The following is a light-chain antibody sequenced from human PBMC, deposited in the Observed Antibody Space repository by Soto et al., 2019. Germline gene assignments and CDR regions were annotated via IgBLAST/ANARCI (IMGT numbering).Light chain of an antibody. CDR2: AAS. J-gene: IGKJ5*01. Sequence: DIQMTQSPSSLSASVGDRVTITCRASQSISRNLNWYQQKPGKAPKLLIYAASSLQSGVPSRFRGSGSGTDFTLTIISLQPEDFATYYCQQSYSTPPQITFGQGTRLEIK. CDR3: QQSYSTPPQIT. V-gene: IGKV1-39*01. CDR1: QSISRN.